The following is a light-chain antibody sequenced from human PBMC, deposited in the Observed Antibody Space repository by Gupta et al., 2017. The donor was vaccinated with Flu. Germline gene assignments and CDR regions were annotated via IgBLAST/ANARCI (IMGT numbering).Light chain of an antibody. CDR3: QQYKDWPPLS. CDR2: GAS. CDR1: QSVGTN. V-gene: IGKV3-15*01. J-gene: IGKJ4*01. Sequence: EILLTQSPTTLSVSPVERVTLSCRASQSVGTNLAWYQQRPGQTPRLLIYGASARATGTPARFSGSGSGTEFTLTISSLQPEDFALYYCQQYKDWPPLSFGGGTEVE.